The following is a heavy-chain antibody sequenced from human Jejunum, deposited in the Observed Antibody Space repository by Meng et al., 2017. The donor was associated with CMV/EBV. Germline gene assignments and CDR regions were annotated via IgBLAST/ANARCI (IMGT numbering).Heavy chain of an antibody. J-gene: IGHJ4*02. D-gene: IGHD4-11*01. Sequence: SGFSLTSNYLAWVRPAPGKGLEWVSFIRNDGSTTYTASVQGRFTISRDNSKNTVYLQMNSLRAEDTALYYCARACRQVSNCYLDSWGQGTQVTVSS. CDR3: ARACRQVSNCYLDS. V-gene: IGHV3-53*01. CDR2: IRNDGST. CDR1: GFSLTSNY.